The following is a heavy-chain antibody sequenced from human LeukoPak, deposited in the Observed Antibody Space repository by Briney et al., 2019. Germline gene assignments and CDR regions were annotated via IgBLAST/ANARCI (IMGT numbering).Heavy chain of an antibody. J-gene: IGHJ6*04. CDR3: AELGSTMIGGV. Sequence: PGGSLRLSCAASGFTFSSYAMSWVRQAPGKGLEWVAVISYDGSNKYYADSVKGRFTISRDNSKNTLYLQMNSLRAEDTAVYYCAELGSTMIGGVWGKGTTVTISS. D-gene: IGHD3-10*02. CDR1: GFTFSSYA. V-gene: IGHV3-30*18. CDR2: ISYDGSNK.